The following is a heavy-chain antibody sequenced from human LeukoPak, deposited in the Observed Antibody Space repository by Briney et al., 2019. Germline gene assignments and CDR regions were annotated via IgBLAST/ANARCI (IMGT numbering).Heavy chain of an antibody. Sequence: PSETLSLTCTVSGGSISSYYWSWIRQPPGKGLEWIGYIYYSGSTNYNPSLKSRVTISVDTSKNQFSLKLSSVTAADTAVYYCARSAGYCSSTSCFRYFDYWGQGTLVTVPS. CDR2: IYYSGST. CDR1: GGSISSYY. V-gene: IGHV4-59*08. J-gene: IGHJ4*02. D-gene: IGHD2-2*01. CDR3: ARSAGYCSSTSCFRYFDY.